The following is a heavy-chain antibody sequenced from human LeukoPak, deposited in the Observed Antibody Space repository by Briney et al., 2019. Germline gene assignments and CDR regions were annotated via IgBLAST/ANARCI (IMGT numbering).Heavy chain of an antibody. J-gene: IGHJ4*02. Sequence: SETLSLTCTVSGGSISSGDYYWSWIRQPPGKGLEWIGYIYYSGSTYYNPSLKSRVTISVDASKNQFSLKLSSVTAADTAVYYCARGPSIVVVPAAPYYFDYWGQGTLVTVSS. V-gene: IGHV4-30-4*08. CDR1: GGSISSGDYY. CDR3: ARGPSIVVVPAAPYYFDY. D-gene: IGHD2-2*01. CDR2: IYYSGST.